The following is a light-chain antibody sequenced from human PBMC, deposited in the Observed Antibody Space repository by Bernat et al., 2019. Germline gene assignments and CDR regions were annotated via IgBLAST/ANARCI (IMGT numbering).Light chain of an antibody. CDR3: SSDKTGSTPSWV. J-gene: IGLJ3*02. Sequence: QSALTQPASVSGSPGQSITISCTGISNDIGGYTYVSWYQQIPGRAPKLIMYDVTHRPSGISNRFSGSKSGNTASLPISGLQAEDESDYYCSSDKTGSTPSWVFGGGTKLTVL. CDR1: SNDIGGYTY. CDR2: DVT. V-gene: IGLV2-14*03.